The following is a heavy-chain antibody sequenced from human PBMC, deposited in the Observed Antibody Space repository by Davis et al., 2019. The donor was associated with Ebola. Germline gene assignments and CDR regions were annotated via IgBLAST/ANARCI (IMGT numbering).Heavy chain of an antibody. CDR1: GFVFRNYV. V-gene: IGHV3-23*01. Sequence: GESLKISCAASGFVFRNYVMSWVRQAPGKGLEWVSTLGTSADTYYADSVKGRFTISRDNSKYTLYLQMNGLRVEDTAIYYCAKDTSNIWFDIWGQGTNVTVSS. CDR2: LGTSADT. D-gene: IGHD1-26*01. CDR3: AKDTSNIWFDI. J-gene: IGHJ3*02.